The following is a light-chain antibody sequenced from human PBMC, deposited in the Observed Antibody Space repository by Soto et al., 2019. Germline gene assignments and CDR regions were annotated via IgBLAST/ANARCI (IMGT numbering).Light chain of an antibody. CDR2: AAS. V-gene: IGKV1-9*01. J-gene: IGKJ1*01. CDR3: QQNYNTPWT. Sequence: IQLTQSPSSLSASVGDRVTITCRASQGISSYLAWYQQKPGKAPKLLIYAASTLQSGVPSRFSGSGSGTDFTLTISSLQPEDFATYYCQQNYNTPWTFGQGTKVDIK. CDR1: QGISSY.